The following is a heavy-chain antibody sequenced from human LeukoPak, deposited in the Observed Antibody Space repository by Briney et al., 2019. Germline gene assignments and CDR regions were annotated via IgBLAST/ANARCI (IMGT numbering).Heavy chain of an antibody. V-gene: IGHV4-30-4*01. CDR1: GGSISSGDYY. CDR2: IYYSGST. J-gene: IGHJ4*02. D-gene: IGHD5-12*01. Sequence: SQTLSLTCTVSGGSISSGDYYWSWIRQPPGKGLEWFGYIYYSGSTYYNPSLKSRVTISVDTSKNQFSLKLSSVTAADTAVYYCAREGPLEGATTNYFDYWGQGTLVTVSS. CDR3: AREGPLEGATTNYFDY.